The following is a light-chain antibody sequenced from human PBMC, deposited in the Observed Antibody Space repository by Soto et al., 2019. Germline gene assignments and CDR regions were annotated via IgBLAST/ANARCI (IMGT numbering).Light chain of an antibody. J-gene: IGKJ4*01. CDR1: QDISSY. CDR2: AAS. V-gene: IGKV1-12*01. CDR3: QQADSFPLS. Sequence: DIQMTQSPSSVSASVGDRVTITCRASQDISSYLAWYQHTPGKAPNLLIYAASILQSGVPSRFSGSGSGTDFTLTISNLQPEDFANYYCQQADSFPLSLGGGTKVEIK.